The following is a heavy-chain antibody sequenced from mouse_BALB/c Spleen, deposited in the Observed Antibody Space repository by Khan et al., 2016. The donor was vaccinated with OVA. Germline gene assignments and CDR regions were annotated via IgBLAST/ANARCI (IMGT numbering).Heavy chain of an antibody. CDR3: ARRLNALDY. Sequence: QIQLVQSGPELKKPGETVKISCKASGYIFTNYGINWVKQAPGEGLKWMGWIKTNSGDPTYAEEFKGRFALSLETSARTAYLQINNLKNEDTATYFCARRLNALDYWGRGTSVTVSS. CDR2: IKTNSGDP. J-gene: IGHJ4*01. V-gene: IGHV9-3*02. D-gene: IGHD1-2*01. CDR1: GYIFTNYG.